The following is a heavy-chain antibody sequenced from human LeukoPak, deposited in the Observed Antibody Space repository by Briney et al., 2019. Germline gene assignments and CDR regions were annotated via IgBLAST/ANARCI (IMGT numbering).Heavy chain of an antibody. Sequence: SVKVSCKASVGTFSSYAISWVRQAPGQGLEWMGGITPIFGTANYAQKFQGIVTITADESTSTAYMELSSLRSEDTAVYYCARDDQYCSGGSCYPTNWFDPWGQGTLVTVSS. CDR3: ARDDQYCSGGSCYPTNWFDP. V-gene: IGHV1-69*13. CDR2: ITPIFGTA. CDR1: VGTFSSYA. J-gene: IGHJ5*02. D-gene: IGHD2-15*01.